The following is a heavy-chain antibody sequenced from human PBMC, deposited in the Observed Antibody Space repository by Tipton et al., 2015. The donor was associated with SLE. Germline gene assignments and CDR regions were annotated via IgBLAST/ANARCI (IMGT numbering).Heavy chain of an antibody. CDR3: ARPDGSTSRWGYWYFDL. CDR2: IYPGDSDT. Sequence: SGAEVKKPGESLKISCKGSGYSFTNYWIGWVRQMPGKGLEWIGIIYPGDSDTRYSPSFQGQVTISADKSISTAYLQWSSLKASDTAMYYCARPDGSTSRWGYWYFDLWGRGTLVTVSS. CDR1: GYSFTNYW. D-gene: IGHD2-2*01. V-gene: IGHV5-51*03. J-gene: IGHJ2*01.